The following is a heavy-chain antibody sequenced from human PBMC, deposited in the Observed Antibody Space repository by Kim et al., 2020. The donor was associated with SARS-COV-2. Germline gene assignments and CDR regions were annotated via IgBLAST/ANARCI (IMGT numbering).Heavy chain of an antibody. J-gene: IGHJ4*02. CDR2: SNI. Sequence: SNIIYSPSFQGQVTISADQSISPAYLQWSSLKASDTAIYYCARSDTSAFSYWGQGTPVTVSS. V-gene: IGHV5-51*01. D-gene: IGHD3-22*01. CDR3: ARSDTSAFSY.